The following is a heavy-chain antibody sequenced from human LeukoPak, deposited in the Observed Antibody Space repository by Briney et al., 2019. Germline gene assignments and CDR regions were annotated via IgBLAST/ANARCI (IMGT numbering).Heavy chain of an antibody. Sequence: KASETLSLTCSVSGGPISNYYWNWIRRPPGKGLEWIGHIYNSGSTNYNPTLKIRVTISIDTSKNQFSLKLYSVSAADTAVYYCARDGSGSYYNWFDPWGQGILVTVSS. CDR1: GGPISNYY. D-gene: IGHD3-10*01. J-gene: IGHJ5*02. CDR2: IYNSGST. CDR3: ARDGSGSYYNWFDP. V-gene: IGHV4-59*12.